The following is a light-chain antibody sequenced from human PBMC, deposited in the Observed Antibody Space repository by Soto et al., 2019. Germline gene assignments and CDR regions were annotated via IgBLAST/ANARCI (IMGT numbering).Light chain of an antibody. J-gene: IGKJ2*01. CDR3: LQFYNSPLYT. CDR2: GAS. Sequence: EIVLTQSPGTLSLSPGERATLSCRASQSVSSSSITWYQQKPGQAPRLLIYGASTRATGIPDRFSGSGSGTDFSLTISRLEPEDFAVYYCLQFYNSPLYTFGQGTKVEIK. V-gene: IGKV3-20*01. CDR1: QSVSSSS.